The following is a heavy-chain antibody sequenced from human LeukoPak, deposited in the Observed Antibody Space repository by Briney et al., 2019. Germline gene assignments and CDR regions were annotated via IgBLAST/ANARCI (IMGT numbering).Heavy chain of an antibody. V-gene: IGHV3-23*01. CDR2: ISGSGGST. CDR1: GFTFSSYA. Sequence: GGSLRLSCAASGFTFSSYAMSWFRQAPGKGLEWVSAISGSGGSTYYADFVKGRFTISRDNSKNTLYLQMNSLRAEDTAVYYCAKDRLTHNNWNYVWWFDPWGQGTLVTVSS. CDR3: AKDRLTHNNWNYVWWFDP. J-gene: IGHJ5*02. D-gene: IGHD1-7*01.